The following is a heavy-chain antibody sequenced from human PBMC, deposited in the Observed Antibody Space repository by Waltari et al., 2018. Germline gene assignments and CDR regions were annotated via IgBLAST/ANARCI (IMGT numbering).Heavy chain of an antibody. CDR2: ISYDGSNK. CDR3: ARVGSYYDFWSGYWFDP. Sequence: QVQLVESGGGVVQPGRSLRLSCAASGFTFSSYAMHWVRQAPGKGLEWVAVISYDGSNKYYADSGKGRFTISRDNSKNTLYLQMNSLRAEDTAVYYCARVGSYYDFWSGYWFDPWGQGTLVTVSS. V-gene: IGHV3-30*01. CDR1: GFTFSSYA. J-gene: IGHJ5*02. D-gene: IGHD3-3*01.